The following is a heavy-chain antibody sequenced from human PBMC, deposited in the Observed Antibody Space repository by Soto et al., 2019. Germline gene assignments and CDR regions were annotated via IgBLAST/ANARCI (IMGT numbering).Heavy chain of an antibody. CDR1: GGTFSSYA. D-gene: IGHD3-22*01. J-gene: IGHJ4*02. V-gene: IGHV1-69*13. Sequence: SVKVSCKASGGTFSSYAISWVRQAPGQGLEWMGGIIPIFGTANYAQKFQGRVTITADESTSTAYMELSSLRSEDTAVYYCARVPNSSGYYSQFDYWGQGTLVTVSS. CDR3: ARVPNSSGYYSQFDY. CDR2: IIPIFGTA.